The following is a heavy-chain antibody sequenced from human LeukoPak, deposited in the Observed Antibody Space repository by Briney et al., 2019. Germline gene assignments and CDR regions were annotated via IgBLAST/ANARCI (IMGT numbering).Heavy chain of an antibody. J-gene: IGHJ4*02. Sequence: GGSLRLSCAASGFTFSSYAMHWVRQAPGKGLEWVAVISYDGSNKYYADSVKGRFTISRDNSKNTLYLQMNSLRAEDTAVYYCASSDILTGNFDYWGQGTLLTVSS. CDR2: ISYDGSNK. D-gene: IGHD3-9*01. V-gene: IGHV3-30-3*01. CDR1: GFTFSSYA. CDR3: ASSDILTGNFDY.